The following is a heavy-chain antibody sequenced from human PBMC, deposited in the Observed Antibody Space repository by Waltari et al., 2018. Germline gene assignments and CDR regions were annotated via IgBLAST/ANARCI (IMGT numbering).Heavy chain of an antibody. CDR2: FYTSGRT. Sequence: QVQLQESGPGLVKPSQTLSLTCTVSGGSIRSGRYYWSWIRQPAGKGLEWIGRFYTSGRTNYNPSLKSRVTISVDTSKNQFSLKLSSVTAADTAVYYCARGANYYDSKVWYFDLWGRGTLVTVSS. D-gene: IGHD3-22*01. V-gene: IGHV4-61*02. CDR1: GGSIRSGRYY. J-gene: IGHJ2*01. CDR3: ARGANYYDSKVWYFDL.